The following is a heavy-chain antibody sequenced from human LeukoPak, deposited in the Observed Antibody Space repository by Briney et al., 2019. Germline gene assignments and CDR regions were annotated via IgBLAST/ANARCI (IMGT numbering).Heavy chain of an antibody. CDR1: GSTFSSYA. Sequence: GGSLRLSCVASGSTFSSYAMSWVRQAPGKGLEWVSAISGSGGSTYYADSVKGRFTISRDNSKNTLYLQMNSLRAEDTAVYYCAKSNSPTYFDWLLLNWGQGTLVTVSS. CDR3: AKSNSPTYFDWLLLN. D-gene: IGHD3-9*01. J-gene: IGHJ4*02. CDR2: ISGSGGST. V-gene: IGHV3-23*01.